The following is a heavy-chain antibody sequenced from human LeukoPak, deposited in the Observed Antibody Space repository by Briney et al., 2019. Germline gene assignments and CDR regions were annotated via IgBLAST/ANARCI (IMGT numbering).Heavy chain of an antibody. V-gene: IGHV3-30-3*01. CDR1: GFTFSSYA. CDR3: ARDFNNGGENWFDP. CDR2: ISYDGSNK. D-gene: IGHD2-8*01. J-gene: IGHJ5*02. Sequence: PGRSLRLSCAASGFTFSSYAMHWVRQAPGKGLEWVAVISYDGSNKYYADSVKGRFTISTDNSKNTLYLQMNSLRAEDTAVYYCARDFNNGGENWFDPWGQGTLVTVSS.